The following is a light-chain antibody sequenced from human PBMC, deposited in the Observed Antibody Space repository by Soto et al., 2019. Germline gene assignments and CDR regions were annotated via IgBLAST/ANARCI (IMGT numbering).Light chain of an antibody. CDR1: SSDVGSYNL. J-gene: IGLJ2*01. CDR2: EGS. V-gene: IGLV2-23*01. Sequence: QSALTQPASVSGSPGQSITISCTGTSSDVGSYNLVSWYQQHPGKAPKLMIYEGSKRPSGVSNRFSGSKSGNTASLTISGLQADDEADYYCCLYAGSSTSVVFGGGTKLTVL. CDR3: CLYAGSSTSVV.